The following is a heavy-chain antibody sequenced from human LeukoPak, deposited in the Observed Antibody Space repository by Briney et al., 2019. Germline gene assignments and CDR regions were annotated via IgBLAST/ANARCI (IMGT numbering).Heavy chain of an antibody. V-gene: IGHV1-18*01. CDR2: ISAYNGNT. D-gene: IGHD6-13*01. Sequence: ASVKVSCKASGYTFTSYGISWVRQAPGQGLEWMGWISAYNGNTNYALKLQGRVTMTTDTSTSTAYMELRSLRSDDTAVYYCARDRIAAAGKDYYYYGMDVWGQGTTVTVSS. CDR3: ARDRIAAAGKDYYYYGMDV. CDR1: GYTFTSYG. J-gene: IGHJ6*02.